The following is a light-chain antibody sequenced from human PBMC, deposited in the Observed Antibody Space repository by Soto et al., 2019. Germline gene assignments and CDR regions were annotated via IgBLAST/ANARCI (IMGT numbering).Light chain of an antibody. CDR2: AAS. Sequence: DIQMTQSPSSLSASVGDRVTITCRASKGIRTDLGGYQQKPGKAPKRLIYAASSLQSGVHSRFSGRGSETEFTLKISSLQPEDLATYYCLQHESFPLTFGGGTKVELK. CDR3: LQHESFPLT. CDR1: KGIRTD. V-gene: IGKV1-17*01. J-gene: IGKJ4*02.